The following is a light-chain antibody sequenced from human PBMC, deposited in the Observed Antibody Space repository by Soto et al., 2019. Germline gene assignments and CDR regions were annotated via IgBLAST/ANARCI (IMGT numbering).Light chain of an antibody. V-gene: IGKV3-20*01. CDR2: GAS. CDR1: QSVSSSY. J-gene: IGKJ1*01. CDR3: QQYFEWPPMT. Sequence: EIVLTQSPGTLSLSPGARAPLSCRARQSVSSSYLAWYQQKPGQAPRLLISGASTRAAGISDRFRGSGSGTEFTLTISSLRSEDSAIYYCQQYFEWPPMTFGQGTKVDIK.